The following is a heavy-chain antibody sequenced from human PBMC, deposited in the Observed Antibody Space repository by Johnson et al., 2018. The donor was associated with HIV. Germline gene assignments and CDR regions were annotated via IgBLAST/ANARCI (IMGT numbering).Heavy chain of an antibody. D-gene: IGHD1-26*01. CDR1: GFTFSSYW. J-gene: IGHJ3*02. Sequence: VQLVESGGGLVQPGGSLRLSCAASGFTFSSYWMHWVRQAPGKGLEYVSAISSNGGSTYYANSVKGRFTISRDNSKNTLFLQMNSLRAEDTAVYYCAKDRGSPGIPAAFDIWGQGTMVTVSS. V-gene: IGHV3-64*01. CDR2: ISSNGGST. CDR3: AKDRGSPGIPAAFDI.